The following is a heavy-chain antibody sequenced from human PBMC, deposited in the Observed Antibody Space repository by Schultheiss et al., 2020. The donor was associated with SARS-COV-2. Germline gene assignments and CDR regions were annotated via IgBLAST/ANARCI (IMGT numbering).Heavy chain of an antibody. CDR2: IYYSGST. D-gene: IGHD6-13*01. Sequence: SETLSLTCTVSGGSISSYYWSWIRQPPGKGLEWIGYIYYSGSTNYNPSLKSRVTISVDTSKNQFSLKVSSVTAADTAVYYCARQRQQLVRYWGQGTLVTGSS. V-gene: IGHV4-59*01. CDR3: ARQRQQLVRY. CDR1: GGSISSYY. J-gene: IGHJ4*02.